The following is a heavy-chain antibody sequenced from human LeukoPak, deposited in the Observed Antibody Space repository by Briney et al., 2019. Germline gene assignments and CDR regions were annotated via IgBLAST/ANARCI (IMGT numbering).Heavy chain of an antibody. J-gene: IGHJ6*03. CDR2: ISAYNGNT. Sequence: ASVKVSCKASGYTFTSYGISWVRQAPGQGLEWMGWISAYNGNTNYAQKFQGRVTMTRDTSISTAYMELSRLRSDDTAVYYCARRDHYSSSSEGYYYYYYMDVWGKGTTVTVSS. V-gene: IGHV1-18*01. CDR3: ARRDHYSSSSEGYYYYYYMDV. CDR1: GYTFTSYG. D-gene: IGHD6-6*01.